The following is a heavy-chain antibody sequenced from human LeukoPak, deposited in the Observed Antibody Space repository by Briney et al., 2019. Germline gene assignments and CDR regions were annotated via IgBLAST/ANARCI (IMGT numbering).Heavy chain of an antibody. CDR2: IFNSGNT. CDR3: ARGSDYGANLIDY. V-gene: IGHV4-39*07. CDR1: GGSISSSKYY. J-gene: IGHJ4*02. D-gene: IGHD4-23*01. Sequence: SETLSLTCTVSGGSISSSKYYWGWIRQPPGKGLEWIGTIFNSGNTHCNPSLKSRVTISVDTSKNQFSLKLSSVTAADTAVYYCARGSDYGANLIDYWGQGTLVTVSS.